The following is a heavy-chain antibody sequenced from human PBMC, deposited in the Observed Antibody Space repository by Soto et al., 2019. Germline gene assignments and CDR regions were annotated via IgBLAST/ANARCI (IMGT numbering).Heavy chain of an antibody. J-gene: IGHJ4*02. CDR3: ARLSGYDLGY. V-gene: IGHV4-59*01. D-gene: IGHD5-12*01. CDR1: GGSISSYY. CDR2: IYYSGST. Sequence: SETLSLTCTVSGGSISSYYWSWIRQPPGKGLEWIGYIYYSGSTNYNPSLKSRVTISVDTSKNQFSLKLSSVTAADTAVYYRARLSGYDLGYWGQGTLVTVSS.